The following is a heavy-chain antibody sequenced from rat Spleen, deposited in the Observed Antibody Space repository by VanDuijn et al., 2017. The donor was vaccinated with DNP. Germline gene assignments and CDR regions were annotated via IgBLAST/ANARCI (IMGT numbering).Heavy chain of an antibody. J-gene: IGHJ2*01. CDR2: ITNTGGNI. CDR3: ARGGDGYDY. D-gene: IGHD1-12*03. Sequence: EVKLVESGGGLVQPGRSLKLSCAASGFNFNDYWMGWVRQAPGKGLEWVASITNTGGNIYYPDSVKGRFTISRDNAKSTLYLQMNSLRSEDTATYYCARGGDGYDYWGQGVMVTVSS. V-gene: IGHV5-31*01. CDR1: GFNFNDYW.